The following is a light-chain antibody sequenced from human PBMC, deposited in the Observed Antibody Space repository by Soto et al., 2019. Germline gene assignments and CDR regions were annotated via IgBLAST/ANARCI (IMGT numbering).Light chain of an antibody. CDR1: QSVSSN. V-gene: IGKV3-15*01. J-gene: IGKJ1*01. CDR3: QQYNNWPWT. CDR2: GAS. Sequence: EIVMTQPPATLSVSPGERATLSCRASQSVSSNLAWYQRKPGQAPRLLIYGASTRATGIPDRVSGSGSGTEFTLTISSLQSEDFAVYYCQQYNNWPWTFSQGTKVDIK.